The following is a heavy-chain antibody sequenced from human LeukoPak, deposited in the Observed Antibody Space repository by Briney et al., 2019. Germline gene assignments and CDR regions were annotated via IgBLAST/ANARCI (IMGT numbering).Heavy chain of an antibody. D-gene: IGHD7-27*01. Sequence: GGSLRLSCAASGFTFSSYDMHWVRQAAGKGLEWVSAICTAGDTYYPGSVKGRFTISIENAKTSLYLQMNSLRAEDTAVYYCASLRTGKTLDYWGQGTLVTVSS. CDR1: GFTFSSYD. CDR2: ICTAGDT. CDR3: ASLRTGKTLDY. J-gene: IGHJ4*02. V-gene: IGHV3-13*01.